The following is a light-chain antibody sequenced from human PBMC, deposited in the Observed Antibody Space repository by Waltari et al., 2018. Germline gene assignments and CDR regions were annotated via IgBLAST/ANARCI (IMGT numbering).Light chain of an antibody. V-gene: IGKV4-1*01. CDR3: QQYYSTPLT. CDR1: SSVLYSSNNKNY. Sequence: DIVMTQSSDSLAVSLCERATINCKSSSSVLYSSNNKNYFAWYQQKPGQPPKLLIYWASTRESGVPDRFSGSGSGTDFTLTISSLQAEDVAVYYCQQYYSTPLTFGGGTKVEIK. CDR2: WAS. J-gene: IGKJ4*01.